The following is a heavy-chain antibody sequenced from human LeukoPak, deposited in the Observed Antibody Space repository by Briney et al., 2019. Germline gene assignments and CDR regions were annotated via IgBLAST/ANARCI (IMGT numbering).Heavy chain of an antibody. J-gene: IGHJ4*02. V-gene: IGHV3-30*02. CDR2: IRYDGSNK. D-gene: IGHD6-19*01. Sequence: GGSLILSCAASGFTFSSYGMHWVRQAPGKGLEWVAFIRYDGSNKYYADSVKGRFTISRDNSKNTLYLQMNSLRAEDTAVYYCAKDQDSIAVAGTALSDYWGQGTLVTVSS. CDR3: AKDQDSIAVAGTALSDY. CDR1: GFTFSSYG.